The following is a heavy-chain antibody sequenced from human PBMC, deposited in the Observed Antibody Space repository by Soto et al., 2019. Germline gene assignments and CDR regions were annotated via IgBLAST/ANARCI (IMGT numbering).Heavy chain of an antibody. CDR3: ARDKRYTHWFDP. Sequence: SETLSLTCTVSGGSISSGGYYWTWIRQHPGKGLEWIGYIHYSGSIYYNPSLKSRVTISVDTSKNQFSLKLSSVTAADTAVYYCARDKRYTHWFDPWGQGTLVTVSS. V-gene: IGHV4-31*03. CDR2: IHYSGSI. D-gene: IGHD3-9*01. CDR1: GGSISSGGYY. J-gene: IGHJ5*02.